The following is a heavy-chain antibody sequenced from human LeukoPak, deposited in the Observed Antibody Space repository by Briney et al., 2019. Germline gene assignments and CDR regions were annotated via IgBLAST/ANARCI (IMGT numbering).Heavy chain of an antibody. CDR3: ARDNPIVVVPAASVGNWFDP. D-gene: IGHD2-2*01. CDR2: ISAYNGNT. Sequence: ASVKVSCKASGYTFTSYGISWVRQAPGQGLEWMGWISAYNGNTNYAQKPQGRVTMTTDTSTSTAYMELRSLRSDDTAVYYCARDNPIVVVPAASVGNWFDPWGQGTLVTVSS. V-gene: IGHV1-18*01. CDR1: GYTFTSYG. J-gene: IGHJ5*02.